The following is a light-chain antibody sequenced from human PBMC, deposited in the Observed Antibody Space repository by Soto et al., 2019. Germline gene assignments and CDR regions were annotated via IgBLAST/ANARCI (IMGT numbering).Light chain of an antibody. CDR1: QTLSSGY. J-gene: IGKJ1*01. Sequence: EIGLTQSPGTLSLSPGERATLSCRASQTLSSGYLAWYQQKPGQAPRILIYAASSRATGIPDRFSGSGSGTDFTLTISRLEPEDFAVYYCQQYDTSPRTFGQGTKVDIK. CDR2: AAS. V-gene: IGKV3-20*01. CDR3: QQYDTSPRT.